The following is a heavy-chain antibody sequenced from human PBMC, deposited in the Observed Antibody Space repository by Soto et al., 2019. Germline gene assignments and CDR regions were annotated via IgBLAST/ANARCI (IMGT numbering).Heavy chain of an antibody. CDR3: AGSGYYHNSGMDV. D-gene: IGHD3-22*01. CDR1: GGSISSDY. V-gene: IGHV4-59*12. Sequence: SETLSLTCPVSGGSISSDYWIWIRQPPGKGLECIGYISYSGSTNYNPSLRSRVTMSVDRSKNQFSLKLSSVTAADTAVYYCAGSGYYHNSGMDVWGQGTTVTVSS. J-gene: IGHJ6*02. CDR2: ISYSGST.